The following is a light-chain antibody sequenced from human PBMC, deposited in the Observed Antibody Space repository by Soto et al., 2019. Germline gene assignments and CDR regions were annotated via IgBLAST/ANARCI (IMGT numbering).Light chain of an antibody. CDR3: QQRSNWPPGT. V-gene: IGKV3D-20*02. J-gene: IGKJ1*01. Sequence: EIVMTQSPATLSVSPGGRSTLSFRASQSVSSSYLAWYQQKPGQAPRLLIYGASSRATGIPDRFSGSGSGTDFTLTISSLEPEDFAVYYCQQRSNWPPGTFGQGTKVDI. CDR2: GAS. CDR1: QSVSSSY.